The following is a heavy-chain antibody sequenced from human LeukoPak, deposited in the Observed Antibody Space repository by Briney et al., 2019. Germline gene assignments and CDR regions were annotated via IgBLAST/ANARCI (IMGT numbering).Heavy chain of an antibody. CDR3: AKDRPGSGWLESFDY. V-gene: IGHV3-53*01. CDR1: GFTVSSNY. D-gene: IGHD6-19*01. J-gene: IGHJ4*02. Sequence: GGSLRLSCAASGFTVSSNYMSWVRQAPGKGLEWVSVIYSGGSTYYADSVKGRFTISRDNSKNTLYLQMNSLRAEDTAVYYCAKDRPGSGWLESFDYWGQGTLVTVSS. CDR2: IYSGGST.